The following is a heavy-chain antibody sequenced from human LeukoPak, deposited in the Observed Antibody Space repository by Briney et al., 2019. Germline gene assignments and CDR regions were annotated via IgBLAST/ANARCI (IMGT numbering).Heavy chain of an antibody. CDR3: ARDTPGGVPAAIPYAFDY. D-gene: IGHD2-2*01. CDR1: GFTFSSYA. CDR2: ISYDGSNK. J-gene: IGHJ4*02. Sequence: GRSLRLSCAASGFTFSSYAMHWVRQAPGKGLEWVAVISYDGSNKYYADSVKGRFTISRDNSKTTLYLQMNSLRAEDTAVYYCARDTPGGVPAAIPYAFDYWGQGTLVTVSS. V-gene: IGHV3-30-3*01.